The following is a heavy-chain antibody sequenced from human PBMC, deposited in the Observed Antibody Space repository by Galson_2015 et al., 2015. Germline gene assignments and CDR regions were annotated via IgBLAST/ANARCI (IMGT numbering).Heavy chain of an antibody. D-gene: IGHD3-3*01. CDR1: GGTFSSYA. J-gene: IGHJ6*02. CDR3: ARDPRTIFGVVNPSHSGVGYYYGMDV. V-gene: IGHV1-69*13. CDR2: IIPIFGTA. Sequence: SVKVSCKASGGTFSSYAISWVRQAPGQGLEWMGGIIPIFGTANYAQKFQGRVTITADESTSTAYMELSSLRSEDTAVYYCARDPRTIFGVVNPSHSGVGYYYGMDVWGQGTTVTVSS.